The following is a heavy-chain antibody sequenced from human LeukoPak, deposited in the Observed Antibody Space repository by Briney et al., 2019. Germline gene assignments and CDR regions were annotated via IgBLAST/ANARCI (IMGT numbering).Heavy chain of an antibody. CDR3: ARLWFGDYKRYGMDV. CDR1: GYTFTSYY. CDR2: INPSGGST. D-gene: IGHD3-10*01. Sequence: ASVKVSCKASGYTFTSYYMHWVRQAPGQGLEWMGIINPSGGSTSYAQKFQGRVTMTRDTSTSTVYMELSSLRSEDTAVYCCARLWFGDYKRYGMDVWGQGTTVTVSS. V-gene: IGHV1-46*01. J-gene: IGHJ6*02.